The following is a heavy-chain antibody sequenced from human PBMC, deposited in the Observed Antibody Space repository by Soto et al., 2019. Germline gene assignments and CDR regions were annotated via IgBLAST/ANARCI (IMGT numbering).Heavy chain of an antibody. CDR3: AADQHCSSISCYAYDYYYYGMDV. D-gene: IGHD2-2*01. V-gene: IGHV1-58*01. Sequence: SCKTCGGTFTSYAVQGMRQFRRQRDNWIGWMFVGSGNTNYAQKFQERVTITRDMSTSTAYMELSSLRSEDTAVYYCAADQHCSSISCYAYDYYYYGMDVWGQGTTVTVSS. J-gene: IGHJ6*02. CDR1: GGTFTSYA. CDR2: MFVGSGNT.